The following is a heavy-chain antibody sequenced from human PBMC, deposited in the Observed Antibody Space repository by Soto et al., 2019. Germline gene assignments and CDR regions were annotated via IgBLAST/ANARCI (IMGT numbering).Heavy chain of an antibody. Sequence: GGSLRLSCAASGITFSNYALSWVRQAPGKGLEWVSAISGSGTNTHYADSVKGRFTISRDNSENTLYLQMNGLRADETAVYYCARERDTTGYILRYWGRGTLVTVSS. CDR2: ISGSGTNT. D-gene: IGHD3-9*01. J-gene: IGHJ4*02. V-gene: IGHV3-23*01. CDR3: ARERDTTGYILRY. CDR1: GITFSNYA.